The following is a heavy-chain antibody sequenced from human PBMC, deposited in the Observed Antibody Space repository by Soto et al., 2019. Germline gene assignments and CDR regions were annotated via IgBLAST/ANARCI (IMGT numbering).Heavy chain of an antibody. V-gene: IGHV4-34*01. CDR2: INHSGST. CDR3: ARGRGGPYYHDSSGYYHAD. J-gene: IGHJ4*02. D-gene: IGHD3-22*01. Sequence: SGTLSLTCAVYGGSFSGYYWSWIRQPPGKGLEWIGEINHSGSTNYNPSLKSRVTISVDTSKNQFSLKLSSVTAADTAVYYCARGRGGPYYHDSSGYYHADWGRGNLVTAS. CDR1: GGSFSGYY.